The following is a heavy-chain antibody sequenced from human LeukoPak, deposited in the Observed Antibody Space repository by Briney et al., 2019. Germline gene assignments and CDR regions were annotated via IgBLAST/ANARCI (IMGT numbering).Heavy chain of an antibody. CDR1: GGSISSYY. V-gene: IGHV4-59*12. D-gene: IGHD2-15*01. CDR3: ARDHSCSGGSCYQGNWFDP. J-gene: IGHJ5*02. Sequence: PSETLSLTCTVSGGSISSYYWSWIRQPPGKGLEWIGYIYYSGSTNYNPSLKSRVTISVDTSKNQFSLKLGSVTAADTAVYYCARDHSCSGGSCYQGNWFDPWGQGTLVTVSS. CDR2: IYYSGST.